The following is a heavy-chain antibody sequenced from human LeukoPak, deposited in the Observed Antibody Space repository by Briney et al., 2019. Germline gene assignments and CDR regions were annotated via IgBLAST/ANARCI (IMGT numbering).Heavy chain of an antibody. CDR1: GGSISSGGYY. CDR2: IYYSGST. J-gene: IGHJ4*02. CDR3: ARESRTHYYDSSGYQYFDY. V-gene: IGHV4-31*03. D-gene: IGHD3-22*01. Sequence: SETLSLTCTVSGGSISSGGYYWSWIRQHPGTGLEWIGYIYYSGSTYYNPSLKSRVTISVDPSKNQFSLKLSSVTAADTAVYYCARESRTHYYDSSGYQYFDYWGQGTLVTVSS.